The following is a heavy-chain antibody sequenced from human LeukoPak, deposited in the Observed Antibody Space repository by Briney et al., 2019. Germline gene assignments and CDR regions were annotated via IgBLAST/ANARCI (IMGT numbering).Heavy chain of an antibody. V-gene: IGHV1-18*01. J-gene: IGHJ4*02. CDR3: ARDEYASPDY. Sequence: GASXKVSCKASGYTFTSYGISWVGQAPGQGLEWMGWISAYNGNTNYAQKLQGRVTITTDTSTSTAYMELRSLRSDDTAVYYCARDEYASPDYWGQGTLVTVSS. CDR2: ISAYNGNT. CDR1: GYTFTSYG. D-gene: IGHD2-2*01.